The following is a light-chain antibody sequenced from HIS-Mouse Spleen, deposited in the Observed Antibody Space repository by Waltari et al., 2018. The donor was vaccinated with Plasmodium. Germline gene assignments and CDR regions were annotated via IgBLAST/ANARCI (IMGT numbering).Light chain of an antibody. Sequence: EIVLTQSPATLSLSPGEIATLSCRASQSVSSYLAWYQQKPGQAPRLLIYDASNRATGIPARFSGSGSGTDFTLTISSLEPEDFALYYCQQRSNWPPTFGQGTRLEIK. J-gene: IGKJ5*01. CDR1: QSVSSY. CDR3: QQRSNWPPT. CDR2: DAS. V-gene: IGKV3-11*01.